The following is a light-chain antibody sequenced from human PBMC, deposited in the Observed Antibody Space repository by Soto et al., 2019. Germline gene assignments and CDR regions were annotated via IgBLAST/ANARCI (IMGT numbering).Light chain of an antibody. V-gene: IGKV1-27*01. CDR3: QKFSTVPT. Sequence: DIQMTQSPSSLSASVGDRVTITCRASQAIYNYLAWYQQKPGKVPTLLISAASTLQSGVPARFSGSGSGTDFTLTISSLQPEDVATYYCQKFSTVPTFGGGTKVEI. CDR2: AAS. CDR1: QAIYNY. J-gene: IGKJ4*01.